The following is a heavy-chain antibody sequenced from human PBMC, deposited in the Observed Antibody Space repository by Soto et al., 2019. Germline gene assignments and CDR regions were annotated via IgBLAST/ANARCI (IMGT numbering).Heavy chain of an antibody. J-gene: IGHJ4*02. V-gene: IGHV1-18*01. CDR2: ISAYNGNT. CDR1: GYTFTSYG. D-gene: IGHD3-3*01. Sequence: QVQLVQSGAEVKKPGASVKVSCKSSGYTFTSYGISWVRQAPGQGLEWMGWISAYNGNTNYAQKLQGRVTMTTDTSTSTAYMELRSLRSDDRAVYYCACFWSGFKVLDYWGQGPLVTVSS. CDR3: ACFWSGFKVLDY.